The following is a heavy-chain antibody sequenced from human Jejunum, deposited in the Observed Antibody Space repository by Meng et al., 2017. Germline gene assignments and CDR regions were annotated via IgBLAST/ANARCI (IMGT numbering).Heavy chain of an antibody. CDR1: GCNFSNYY. V-gene: IGHV3-11*01. D-gene: IGHD3-3*01. Sequence: VDVCGDFVQPGGSSTLSWHASGCNFSNYYSGWIRPAPGRGPEWTSYISTSGSTVQSSDSVKGRVTISRDNARTSLYLHMGSLAVEDTAVYFCARDREVQLLFGHWFDPWGQGTLVTVSS. CDR2: ISTSGSTV. CDR3: ARDREVQLLFGHWFDP. J-gene: IGHJ5*02.